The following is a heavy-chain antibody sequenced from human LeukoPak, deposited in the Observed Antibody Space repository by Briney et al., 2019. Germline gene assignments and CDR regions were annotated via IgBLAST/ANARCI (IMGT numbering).Heavy chain of an antibody. D-gene: IGHD3-22*01. CDR2: ISSNGGST. CDR3: ARDLYDSSGLDAFDI. V-gene: IGHV3-64*01. Sequence: GGSLRLSCVASGFTFSSYAMHWVRQAPGKGLEYVSAISSNGGSTYYANSVMGRFTISRDNSKNTLYLQMGSLRAEDMAVYYCARDLYDSSGLDAFDIWGQGTMVTVSS. CDR1: GFTFSSYA. J-gene: IGHJ3*02.